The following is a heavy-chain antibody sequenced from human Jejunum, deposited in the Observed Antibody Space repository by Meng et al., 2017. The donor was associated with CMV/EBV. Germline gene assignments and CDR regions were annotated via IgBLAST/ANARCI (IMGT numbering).Heavy chain of an antibody. Sequence: TDSGGAISSYYWSWIRQPPGKGLEWIGYISYSGSTNYNPSLKSRVTISVDTSKNQFSLKLASVTAADTGVYYCARDRASGSEFDCWGQGTLVTVSS. CDR1: GGAISSYY. D-gene: IGHD1-26*01. J-gene: IGHJ4*02. CDR3: ARDRASGSEFDC. CDR2: ISYSGST. V-gene: IGHV4-59*01.